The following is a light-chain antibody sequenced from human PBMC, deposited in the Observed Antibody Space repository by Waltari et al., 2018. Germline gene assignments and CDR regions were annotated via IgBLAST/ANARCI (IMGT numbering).Light chain of an antibody. Sequence: QSALTQPASVSGSPGQSFAISCTGTSSVVGSYNLVSWYQQHPGKVPKLMIYEDTKRPSGVSDRFSGSKSGNMASLTISGLQAEDEADYYCCSKAGGFTWVFGGGTKLTVL. CDR1: SSVVGSYNL. V-gene: IGLV2-23*01. J-gene: IGLJ3*02. CDR2: EDT. CDR3: CSKAGGFTWV.